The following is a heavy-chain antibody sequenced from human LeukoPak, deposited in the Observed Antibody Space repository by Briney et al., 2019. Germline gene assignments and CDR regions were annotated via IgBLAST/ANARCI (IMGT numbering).Heavy chain of an antibody. V-gene: IGHV3-66*01. Sequence: GSLRLSCAASGFTVSRNYMSWVRQAPGKGLEWVSVIYSGGSTYYADSVKGRFTISRDKSKNTLYLQMNSLRAEDTAVYYCAREDVVVPAAIDYWGQGTLVTVSS. D-gene: IGHD2-2*01. CDR3: AREDVVVPAAIDY. CDR2: IYSGGST. J-gene: IGHJ4*02. CDR1: GFTVSRNY.